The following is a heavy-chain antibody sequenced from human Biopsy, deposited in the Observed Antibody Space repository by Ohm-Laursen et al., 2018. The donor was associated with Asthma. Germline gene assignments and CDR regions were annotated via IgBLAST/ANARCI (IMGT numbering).Heavy chain of an antibody. V-gene: IGHV3-30*03. CDR1: GFTFSSYG. J-gene: IGHJ3*02. CDR2: ISYDGSNK. Sequence: SLRLSCAASGFTFSSYGMHWVRQAPGKGLEWVAVISYDGSNKYYADSVKGRFTISRDNSKNTLYLQMNSLRAEDTAVYYCARGNHHLDYGGNSGAFDIWGQGTMVTVSS. CDR3: ARGNHHLDYGGNSGAFDI. D-gene: IGHD4-23*01.